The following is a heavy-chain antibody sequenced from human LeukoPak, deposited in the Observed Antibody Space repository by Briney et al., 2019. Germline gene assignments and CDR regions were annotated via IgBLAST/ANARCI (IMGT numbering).Heavy chain of an antibody. CDR3: AKDGAMAAAGYYFDY. Sequence: PGRFLRLSCAASGFTFDDNAMHWVRQAPGKGLEWVSGISWNSGSIGYADSVKGRFTISRDNSRNTLYLQMNSLRTEDTAVYYCAKDGAMAAAGYYFDYWGQGTPVTVSS. V-gene: IGHV3-9*01. J-gene: IGHJ4*02. CDR2: ISWNSGSI. D-gene: IGHD6-13*01. CDR1: GFTFDDNA.